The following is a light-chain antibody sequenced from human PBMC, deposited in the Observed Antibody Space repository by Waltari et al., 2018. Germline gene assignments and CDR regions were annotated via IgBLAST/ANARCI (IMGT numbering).Light chain of an antibody. CDR2: WVF. V-gene: IGLV2-8*01. Sequence: QSALTQPPSASGSPGQSVTISCTGTSTDVGGYSSVSWYQQHPGKAPKLLIFWVFQRPSGVPDRFSGSKSGTTASLTVSGLQAEDEADYYCSSYAGSNNVVFGGGTKLTVL. CDR3: SSYAGSNNVV. J-gene: IGLJ2*01. CDR1: STDVGGYSS.